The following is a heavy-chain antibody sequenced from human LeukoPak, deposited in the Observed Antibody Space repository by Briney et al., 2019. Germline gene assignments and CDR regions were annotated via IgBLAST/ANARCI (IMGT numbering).Heavy chain of an antibody. J-gene: IGHJ3*02. Sequence: GESLKISCQASGYNFPTYWIGWVRQEPGKGLEWMGIIYPLDSETRYSPSFKGQVTISADKSSSTAYLQWSSLKASDTAMYYCTKHKVSSPGLQAFDIWGQGTMVIVSS. CDR1: GYNFPTYW. CDR2: IYPLDSET. V-gene: IGHV5-51*01. CDR3: TKHKVSSPGLQAFDI. D-gene: IGHD4-11*01.